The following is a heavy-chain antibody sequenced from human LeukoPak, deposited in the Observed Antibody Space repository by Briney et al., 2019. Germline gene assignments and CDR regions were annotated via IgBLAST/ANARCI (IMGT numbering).Heavy chain of an antibody. Sequence: PGGSLRLSCAASGFTFASYSMNWVRQAPGKGLEWVSSISGDSTYIYNAGSVKGRFTISRDNAQASLYLQMISLRADDTAVYYCARVSGRLERQSALDYWGQGTLVIVSS. V-gene: IGHV3-21*01. CDR3: ARVSGRLERQSALDY. D-gene: IGHD1-1*01. J-gene: IGHJ4*02. CDR2: ISGDSTYI. CDR1: GFTFASYS.